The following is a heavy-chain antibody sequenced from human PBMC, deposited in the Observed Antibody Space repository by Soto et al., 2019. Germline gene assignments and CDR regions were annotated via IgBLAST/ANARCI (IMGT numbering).Heavy chain of an antibody. CDR2: IYYSGST. Sequence: SETLSLTCTVSGGSISSGGYYWSWIRQHPGKGLEWIGYIYYSGSTYYNPSLKSRVTISVDTSKNQFSLKLSSVTAADTAVYYCARGTIYDILTGYYAFDIRGPAPMVTLSS. J-gene: IGHJ3*02. CDR3: ARGTIYDILTGYYAFDI. V-gene: IGHV4-31*03. D-gene: IGHD3-9*01. CDR1: GGSISSGGYY.